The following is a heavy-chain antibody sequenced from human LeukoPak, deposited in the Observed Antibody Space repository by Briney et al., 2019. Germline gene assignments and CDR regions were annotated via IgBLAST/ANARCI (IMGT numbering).Heavy chain of an antibody. D-gene: IGHD3-9*01. CDR3: ARAFFDSPPPHYYYYMDV. V-gene: IGHV4-38-2*02. Sequence: SETMSLTCTVSGYSINSGYYWGWIRQPPGKGLEWIGSIYHSGSTYYNPPLKSRVIIPVDTSKNQFSLKLSSGTAADTAVYYCARAFFDSPPPHYYYYMDVWGRGTTVTVSS. CDR2: IYHSGST. J-gene: IGHJ6*03. CDR1: GYSINSGYY.